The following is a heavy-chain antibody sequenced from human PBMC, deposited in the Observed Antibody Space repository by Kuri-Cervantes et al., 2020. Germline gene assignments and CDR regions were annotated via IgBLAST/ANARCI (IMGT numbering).Heavy chain of an antibody. V-gene: IGHV4-34*01. CDR3: ARDGGGDYGDYFDF. CDR1: GGSFSGYY. Sequence: SETLSLTCAVYGGSFSGYYWSWIRQPPGKGLEWIGEINHSGSTNYNPSLKSRVTISVDTSKNQFSLKLKSVTAADTAVYYCARDGGGDYGDYFDFWGQGALVTVSS. D-gene: IGHD4-17*01. J-gene: IGHJ4*02. CDR2: INHSGST.